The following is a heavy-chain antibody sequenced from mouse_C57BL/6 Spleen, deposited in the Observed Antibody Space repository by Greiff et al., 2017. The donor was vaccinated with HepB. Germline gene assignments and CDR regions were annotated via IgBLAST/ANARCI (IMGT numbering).Heavy chain of an antibody. D-gene: IGHD2-5*01. V-gene: IGHV5-4*01. J-gene: IGHJ3*01. CDR2: ISDGGSYT. Sequence: EVHLVESGGGLVKPGGSLKLSCAASGFTFSSYAMSWVRQTPEKRLEWVATISDGGSYTYYPDNVKGRFTISRDNAKNNLYLQMSHLKSEDTAMYYCARASNYEGDWFAYWGQGTLVTVSA. CDR1: GFTFSSYA. CDR3: ARASNYEGDWFAY.